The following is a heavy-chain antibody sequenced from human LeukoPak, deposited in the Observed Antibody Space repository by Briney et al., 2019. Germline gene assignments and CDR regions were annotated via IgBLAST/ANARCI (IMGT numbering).Heavy chain of an antibody. CDR2: ISSNGGGT. CDR3: ARDARAYCSSTSCYLSESYYYYYMDV. Sequence: GGSLRLSCAASGFTFSSYAMHWVRQAPGKGLEYVSAISSNGGGTYYANSVKGRFTISKDNSKNTLYLQMGSLRAEDMAVYYCARDARAYCSSTSCYLSESYYYYYMDVWGKGTTVTVSS. V-gene: IGHV3-64*01. D-gene: IGHD2-2*01. CDR1: GFTFSSYA. J-gene: IGHJ6*03.